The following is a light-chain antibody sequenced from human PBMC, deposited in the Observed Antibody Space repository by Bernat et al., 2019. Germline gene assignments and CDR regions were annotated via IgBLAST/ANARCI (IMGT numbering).Light chain of an antibody. CDR1: QSLVHSDGNSY. CDR3: MHAIHL. CDR2: QIS. J-gene: IGKJ5*01. Sequence: DIVLTQTPLSSPVTLGQPASISCRSRQSLVHSDGNSYLSWLHQRPGQPPRLLLYQISKRLSGVPDRFSGSGAGTDFTLKINRVEAEDVGVYYCMHAIHLIVQGTRLEI. V-gene: IGKV2-24*01.